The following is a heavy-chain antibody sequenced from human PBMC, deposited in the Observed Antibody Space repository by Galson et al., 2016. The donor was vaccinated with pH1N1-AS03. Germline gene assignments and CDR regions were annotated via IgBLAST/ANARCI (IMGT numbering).Heavy chain of an antibody. CDR1: GFTFSRYG. J-gene: IGHJ3*01. D-gene: IGHD5-24*01. V-gene: IGHV3-21*01. CDR2: ISSDGNYI. Sequence: SLRLSCAASGFTFSRYGLNWVRQAPGKGLEWVSSISSDGNYIYYADSVQGRITISRDNAKDSLYLQMNNLRDEDTAVYFCARDLGKWRMQRWLQIYGFDLWGQGTKVIVSS. CDR3: ARDLGKWRMQRWLQIYGFDL.